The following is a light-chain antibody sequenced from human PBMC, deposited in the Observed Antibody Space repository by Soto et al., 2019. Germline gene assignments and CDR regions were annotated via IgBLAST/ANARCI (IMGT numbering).Light chain of an antibody. V-gene: IGLV2-14*01. CDR1: SSDVGGYNY. CDR3: SSYTRRGNVV. J-gene: IGLJ2*01. Sequence: QSALTQPASVSGSPGQSITISCTGTSSDVGGYNYVSWYQQYPGKAPKLMIYDVSDRPSGVSNRFSGSKSGNTASLTISGLQAEDEADYYCSSYTRRGNVVFGGGTKLTVL. CDR2: DVS.